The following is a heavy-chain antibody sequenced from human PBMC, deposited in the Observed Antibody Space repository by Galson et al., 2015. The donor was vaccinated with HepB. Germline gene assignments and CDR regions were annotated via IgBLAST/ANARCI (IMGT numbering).Heavy chain of an antibody. V-gene: IGHV3-23*01. CDR3: VFGYFFDT. Sequence: SLRLSCAASGFIFSNYAMSWVRQAPGKGLEWVSTVSNDGGTTYYTDSVKGRFTISRDNSKNTLSLQMNSLRAEDTAVYYCVFGYFFDTWGQGTLVTVSS. D-gene: IGHD3-16*01. J-gene: IGHJ4*02. CDR2: VSNDGGTT. CDR1: GFIFSNYA.